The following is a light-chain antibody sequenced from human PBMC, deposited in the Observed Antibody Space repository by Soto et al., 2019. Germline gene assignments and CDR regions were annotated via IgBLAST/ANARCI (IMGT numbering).Light chain of an antibody. CDR3: QHYNSDPWT. Sequence: DIEMTQSPSTLSASVGDRLTITCRASQTIRRWLAWYQQRPGKAPKVLIYDASTVESGVPARFSGSGSETEFTLTISSLQPEESATDYCQHYNSDPWTFGQGTKVEIK. CDR1: QTIRRW. V-gene: IGKV1-5*01. J-gene: IGKJ1*01. CDR2: DAS.